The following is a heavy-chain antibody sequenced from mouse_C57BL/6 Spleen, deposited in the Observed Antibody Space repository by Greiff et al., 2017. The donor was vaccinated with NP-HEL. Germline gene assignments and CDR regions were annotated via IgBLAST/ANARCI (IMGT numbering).Heavy chain of an antibody. CDR1: GFNITDYY. D-gene: IGHD1-1*01. V-gene: IGHV14-2*01. Sequence: EVKVVESGAELVKPGASVKLSCTASGFNITDYYMHWVKQRTEQGLEWIGRIDPEDGETKYAPKFQGKATITADTSSNTAYLQLSSLTSEDTAVDYWASYYYGGAYWGQGTLVTVSA. CDR2: IDPEDGET. J-gene: IGHJ3*01. CDR3: ASYYYGGAY.